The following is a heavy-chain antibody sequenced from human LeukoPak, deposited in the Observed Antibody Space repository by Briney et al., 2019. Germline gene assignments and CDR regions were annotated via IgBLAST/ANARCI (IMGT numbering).Heavy chain of an antibody. CDR3: AKDHCSSTSCFYYYYYMDV. J-gene: IGHJ6*03. Sequence: GGSLRLSCAVSGFIFSSYGMHWVRQAPGKGLEWVAFIRYDGSNKYYADSVKGRFTISRDNSKNTLYLQMNSLRAEDTAVYYCAKDHCSSTSCFYYYYYMDVWGKGTTVTVSS. CDR2: IRYDGSNK. CDR1: GFIFSSYG. V-gene: IGHV3-30*02. D-gene: IGHD2-2*01.